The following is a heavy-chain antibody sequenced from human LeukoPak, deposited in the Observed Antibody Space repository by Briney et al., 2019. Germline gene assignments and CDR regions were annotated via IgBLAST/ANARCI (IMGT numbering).Heavy chain of an antibody. CDR1: GYTFTSYG. Sequence: ASVKVSCKASGYTFTSYGISWVRQAPGQGIEWMGWISAYNGNTNYAQKLQGRVTMTTDTSTSTAYMELRSLRSDDTAVYYCAVYYYGSGSYFQPDYWGQGTLVTVSS. J-gene: IGHJ4*02. CDR2: ISAYNGNT. D-gene: IGHD3-10*01. V-gene: IGHV1-18*01. CDR3: AVYYYGSGSYFQPDY.